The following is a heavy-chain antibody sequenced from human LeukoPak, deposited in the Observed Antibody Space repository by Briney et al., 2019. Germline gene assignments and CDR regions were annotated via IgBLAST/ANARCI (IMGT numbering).Heavy chain of an antibody. V-gene: IGHV3-23*01. J-gene: IGHJ3*02. CDR3: TKDQYISSPGDVFDI. D-gene: IGHD6-6*01. CDR1: GFTFSHFW. CDR2: ISGSGGST. Sequence: QPGGSLRLSCAASGFTFSHFWIHWVRQAPGKGLEWVSAISGSGGSTYYADSVKGRFTISRDNSKNTLYLQMNSLIAEDTAIYYCTKDQYISSPGDVFDIWGQGTMVTVSS.